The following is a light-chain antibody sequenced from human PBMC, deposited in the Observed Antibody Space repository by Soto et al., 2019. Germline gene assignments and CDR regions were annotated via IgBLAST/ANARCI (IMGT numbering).Light chain of an antibody. CDR1: QSVSSSY. CDR3: QQYNSFTWT. Sequence: EIVLTQSPGTLSLSPGERATLSCRASQSVSSSYLAWYQQKPGPAPRLLIYGVSSRATGIPDRFSGSGSGTDFTLTISRLEPEDFATYCCQQYNSFTWTFGQGTKVDIK. CDR2: GVS. V-gene: IGKV3-20*01. J-gene: IGKJ1*01.